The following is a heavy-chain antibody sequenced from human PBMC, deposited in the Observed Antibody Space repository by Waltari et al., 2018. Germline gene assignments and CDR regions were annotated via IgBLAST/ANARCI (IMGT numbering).Heavy chain of an antibody. CDR3: AKDLGYCSGGSCPASPFDY. J-gene: IGHJ4*02. V-gene: IGHV3-23*04. Sequence: EVQLVESGGGLVQPGGSLRLSCAASGFTLSSYAMSWVRQAPGKGLEWVSAISGSGGSTYYADSVKGRFTISRDNSKNTLYLQMNSLRAEDTAVYYCAKDLGYCSGGSCPASPFDYWGQGTLVTVSS. D-gene: IGHD2-15*01. CDR1: GFTLSSYA. CDR2: ISGSGGST.